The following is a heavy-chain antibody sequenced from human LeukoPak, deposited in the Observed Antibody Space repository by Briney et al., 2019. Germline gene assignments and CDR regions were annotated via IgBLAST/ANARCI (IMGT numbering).Heavy chain of an antibody. J-gene: IGHJ4*02. CDR1: GGSFSGYY. D-gene: IGHD6-19*01. CDR3: ARRVWLARIDY. V-gene: IGHV4-34*01. Sequence: PSETLSLTCAVYGGSFSGYYWSWIRQPLGKGLEWIGEINHSGSTNYNPSLKSRVTISVDTSKNQFSLKLSSVTAADTAVYYCARRVWLARIDYWGQGTLVTVSS. CDR2: INHSGST.